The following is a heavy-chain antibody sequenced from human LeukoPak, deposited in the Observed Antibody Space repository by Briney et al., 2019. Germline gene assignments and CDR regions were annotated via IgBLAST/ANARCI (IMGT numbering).Heavy chain of an antibody. J-gene: IGHJ6*03. CDR3: AIGPDYDTSPGPFYYYYYYMDV. D-gene: IGHD3-22*01. CDR1: GGSISSYY. Sequence: SETLSLTCTVSGGSISSYYWSWIRQPPGKGLEWIGYIYYGGRTNYNPSLKSRVTISVDTSKNQFSLKLSSVTAADTAVYYCAIGPDYDTSPGPFYYYYYYMDVWGKGTTVTVSS. CDR2: IYYGGRT. V-gene: IGHV4-59*01.